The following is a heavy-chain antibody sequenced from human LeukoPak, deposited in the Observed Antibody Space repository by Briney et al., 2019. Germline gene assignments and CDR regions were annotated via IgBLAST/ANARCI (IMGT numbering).Heavy chain of an antibody. D-gene: IGHD1-26*01. CDR3: ARSGSLGAFDI. CDR2: IYPGDSDT. CDR1: GYSFSSYW. Sequence: GESLKISCKGSGYSFSSYWIGWVRQMPRKGLEWMGIIYPGDSDTRYNPSFRGQVTTSADKSISTAYLQCSLKASDTAMYYCARSGSLGAFDIWGQGTMVTVSS. J-gene: IGHJ3*02. V-gene: IGHV5-51*01.